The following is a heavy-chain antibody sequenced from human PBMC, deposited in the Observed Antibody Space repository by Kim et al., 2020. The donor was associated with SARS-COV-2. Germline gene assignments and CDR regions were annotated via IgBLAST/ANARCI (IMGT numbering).Heavy chain of an antibody. CDR3: QRGIVQGVIHY. CDR2: ICTAGDT. Sequence: GGSLRLSCAASGFTFSSYNMHWVRKATGKGLEWVSAICTAGDTYYPGSVKGRFTISRENAKNCLYLQMTSLRAGDTAEYYCQRGIVQGVIHYWGQGPLLTVSS. J-gene: IGHJ4*02. D-gene: IGHD3-10*01. CDR1: GFTFSSYN. V-gene: IGHV3-13*01.